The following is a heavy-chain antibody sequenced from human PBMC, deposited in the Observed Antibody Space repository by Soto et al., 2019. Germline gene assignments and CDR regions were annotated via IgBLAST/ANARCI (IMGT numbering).Heavy chain of an antibody. CDR1: GYTFTGYY. V-gene: IGHV1-2*04. CDR3: ARAQLWLNYYYYGMDV. Sequence: WASVKVSCKASGYTFTGYYMHWVRQAPGQGLEWMGWINPNSGGTNYAQKFQGWVTMTRDTSISTAYMELSRLRSDDTAVYYCARAQLWLNYYYYGMDVWGQGTTVTVSS. D-gene: IGHD5-18*01. J-gene: IGHJ6*02. CDR2: INPNSGGT.